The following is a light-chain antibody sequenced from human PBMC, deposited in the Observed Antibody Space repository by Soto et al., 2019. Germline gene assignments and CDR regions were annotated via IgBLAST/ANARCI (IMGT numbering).Light chain of an antibody. V-gene: IGKV1-39*01. J-gene: IGKJ1*01. CDR2: AAS. CDR1: QSISSY. Sequence: DIQMTQSPSSLSASVGDRVTITCRASQSISSYLNWYQQKPGKVPKLLIHAASSLQSGVPSRVSGSGSGTDFTLTISSLQPEDFATYYCQQSYSTPPKFGQGTKV. CDR3: QQSYSTPPK.